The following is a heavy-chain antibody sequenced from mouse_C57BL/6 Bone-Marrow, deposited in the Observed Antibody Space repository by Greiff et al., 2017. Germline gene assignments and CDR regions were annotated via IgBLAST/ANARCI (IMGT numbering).Heavy chain of an antibody. J-gene: IGHJ2*01. CDR3: ARQVVSPFDD. CDR1: GYTFTSYW. Sequence: VQLQQPGAELVRPGSSVKLSCKASGYTFTSYWMDWVKQRPGQGLEWIGNIYPSDSETHYNQKFKDKATVTVDKSSSTAYMQLSSLTSEDAAVYYSARQVVSPFDDWGQGTTLTVSS. CDR2: IYPSDSET. D-gene: IGHD1-1*01. V-gene: IGHV1-61*01.